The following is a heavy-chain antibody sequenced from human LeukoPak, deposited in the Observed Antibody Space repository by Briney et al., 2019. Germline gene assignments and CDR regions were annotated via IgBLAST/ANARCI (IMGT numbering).Heavy chain of an antibody. Sequence: GGSLRLSCAASGFTFSSYSMNWVRQAPGKGLEWVSSISSSSSYIYYADSVKGRFTISRDNAKNSLYLQMNSLRAEDTAVYYCARHYYYDSSGYHTLEYFQHWGQGTLVTVSS. V-gene: IGHV3-21*01. CDR3: ARHYYYDSSGYHTLEYFQH. D-gene: IGHD3-22*01. CDR2: ISSSSSYI. CDR1: GFTFSSYS. J-gene: IGHJ1*01.